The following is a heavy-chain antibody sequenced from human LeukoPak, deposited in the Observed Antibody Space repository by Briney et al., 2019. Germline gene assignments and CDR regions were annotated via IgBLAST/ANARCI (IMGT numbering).Heavy chain of an antibody. J-gene: IGHJ3*02. CDR2: IYYSGST. CDR3: ARNYDSSGYYSSHDAFDI. CDR1: GGSISSYY. D-gene: IGHD3-22*01. Sequence: SETLSLTCTVSGGSISSYYWSWIRQPPGKGLEWIGYIYYSGSTNHNPSLKSRVTISVDTSKNQFSLKLSSVTAADTAVYYCARNYDSSGYYSSHDAFDIWGQGTMVTVSS. V-gene: IGHV4-59*08.